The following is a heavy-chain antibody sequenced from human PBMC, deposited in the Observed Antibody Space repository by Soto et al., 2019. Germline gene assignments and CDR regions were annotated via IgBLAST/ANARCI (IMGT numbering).Heavy chain of an antibody. Sequence: AAIKSPCRGSAGTFASYGISWWLRPPAGGGVGLGWISAYNGNTNYAQKLQGRATMTTDTSTSTAYMEPRSLRSDDTAVYYCATFYCSSTSCPIYYYYGMDVWGQGTTVTVSS. D-gene: IGHD2-2*01. V-gene: IGHV1-18*04. CDR3: ATFYCSSTSCPIYYYYGMDV. J-gene: IGHJ6*02. CDR1: AGTFASYG. CDR2: ISAYNGNT.